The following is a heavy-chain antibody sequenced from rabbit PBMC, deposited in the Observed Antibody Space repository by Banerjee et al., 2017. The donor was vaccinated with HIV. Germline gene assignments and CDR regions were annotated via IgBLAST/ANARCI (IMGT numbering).Heavy chain of an antibody. J-gene: IGHJ4*01. CDR1: GFSFNSYYY. D-gene: IGHD1-1*01. Sequence: QEQLEESGGDLVKPEGSLTLTCTASGFSFNSYYYMYWVRQAPGKGLEWIACIYAVDNGSTYYASWAKGRFTISKTSSTTVTLQLNSLTAADTATYFCAREGGGYYFRLWGPGTLVTV. CDR2: IYAVDNGST. CDR3: AREGGGYYFRL. V-gene: IGHV1S45*01.